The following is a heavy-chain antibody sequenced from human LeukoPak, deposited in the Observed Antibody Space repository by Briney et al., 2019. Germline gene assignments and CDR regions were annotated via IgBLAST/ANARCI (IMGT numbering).Heavy chain of an antibody. CDR3: ARDSSGYYFDY. CDR2: IYYSGST. V-gene: IGHV4-30-4*01. Sequence: PSQTLSLTCTVSGGSISSGDYYWSWIRQPPGKGLEWIGYIYYSGSTYHNPSLKSRVTISVDTSKNQFSLKLSSVTAADTAVYYCARDSSGYYFDYWGQGTLVTVSS. CDR1: GGSISSGDYY. D-gene: IGHD3-22*01. J-gene: IGHJ4*02.